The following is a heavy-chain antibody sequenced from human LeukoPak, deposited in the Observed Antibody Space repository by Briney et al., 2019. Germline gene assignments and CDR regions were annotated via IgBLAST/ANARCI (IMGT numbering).Heavy chain of an antibody. V-gene: IGHV3-74*01. CDR2: INSFGSST. Sequence: GGSLRLSCAASGFTFSSCWMHWVRQAPGKGLVWVSRINSFGSSTSYADSVKGRFTISRDNAKNTLYLQMNSLRAEDTAVYYCARERTSGWDAFDFWGQGTLVTVSS. D-gene: IGHD6-19*01. CDR3: ARERTSGWDAFDF. J-gene: IGHJ4*02. CDR1: GFTFSSCW.